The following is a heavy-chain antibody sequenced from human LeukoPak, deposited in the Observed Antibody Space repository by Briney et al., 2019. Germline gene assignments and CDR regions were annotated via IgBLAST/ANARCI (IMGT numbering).Heavy chain of an antibody. Sequence: GESLKISCKGSGYSFTSYWIGWVRQMPGKGLEWMGIIYPGDSDTRYSSSFQGQVTISADKSISTAYLQWSSLKASDTAMYYCARLGYYYDSSGYYFDYWGQGTLVTVSS. CDR2: IYPGDSDT. J-gene: IGHJ4*02. CDR3: ARLGYYYDSSGYYFDY. D-gene: IGHD3-22*01. CDR1: GYSFTSYW. V-gene: IGHV5-51*01.